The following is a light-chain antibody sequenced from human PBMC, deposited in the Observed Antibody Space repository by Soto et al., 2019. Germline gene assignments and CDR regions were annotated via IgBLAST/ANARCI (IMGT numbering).Light chain of an antibody. J-gene: IGLJ1*01. CDR2: DVN. V-gene: IGLV2-14*03. CDR3: QLITTRNNYV. CDR1: SSDVGAYNY. Sequence: QSALTQPASVSGSPGQSIAISCTGTSSDVGAYNYVFWYQQHPGKAPKLMIYDVNNRPSGVSDRFSGSKSGNTASLTISGVQGEGGAEYLRQLITTRNNYVLGTGTKLTVL.